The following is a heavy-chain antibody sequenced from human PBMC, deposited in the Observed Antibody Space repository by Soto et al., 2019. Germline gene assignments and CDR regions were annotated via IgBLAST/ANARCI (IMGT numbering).Heavy chain of an antibody. J-gene: IGHJ4*02. D-gene: IGHD1-26*01. CDR2: ISYDGSNK. V-gene: IGHV3-30*18. Sequence: GGSLRLSCAASGFTFSSYGMHWVRQAPGKGLEWVAVISYDGSNKYYADSVKGRFTISRDSSKNTLYLQMNSLRAEDTAVYYCAKDRLYSGSPFDYWGQGTLVTVSS. CDR1: GFTFSSYG. CDR3: AKDRLYSGSPFDY.